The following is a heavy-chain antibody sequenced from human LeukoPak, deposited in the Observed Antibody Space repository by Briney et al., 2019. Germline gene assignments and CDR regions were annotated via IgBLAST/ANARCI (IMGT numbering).Heavy chain of an antibody. CDR1: GGSISSSSYY. J-gene: IGHJ3*02. CDR3: ARDRRGYCSGGSCFDDAFDI. D-gene: IGHD2-15*01. CDR2: IFYSGST. V-gene: IGHV4-39*07. Sequence: PSETLSLTCTVSGGSISSSSYYWGWIRQPPGKGLEWIGSIFYSGSTYYNPSLKSRVTISVDTSKNQFSLKLNSVTAADTAVYYCARDRRGYCSGGSCFDDAFDIWGQGTMVTVSS.